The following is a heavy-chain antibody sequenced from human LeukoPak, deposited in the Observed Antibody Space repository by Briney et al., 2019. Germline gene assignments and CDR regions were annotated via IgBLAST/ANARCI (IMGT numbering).Heavy chain of an antibody. CDR1: GFTFSSYS. CDR3: ARGYSYYYDSSGIL. CDR2: ISSSGSTI. D-gene: IGHD3-22*01. V-gene: IGHV3-48*04. J-gene: IGHJ3*01. Sequence: PGGSLRLSCAASGFTFSSYSMNWVRQAPGKGLEWVSYISSSGSTIYYADSVKGRFTISRDNAKNSLYLQMNSLRAEDTAVYYCARGYSYYYDSSGILWGQGTMVTVSS.